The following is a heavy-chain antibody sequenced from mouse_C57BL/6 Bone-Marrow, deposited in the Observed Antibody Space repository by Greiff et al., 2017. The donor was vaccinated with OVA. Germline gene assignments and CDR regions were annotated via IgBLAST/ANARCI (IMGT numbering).Heavy chain of an antibody. CDR2: IYPGDGDT. D-gene: IGHD1-1*01. CDR1: GYAFSSSW. CDR3: ERYGTMDY. V-gene: IGHV1-82*01. J-gene: IGHJ4*01. Sequence: QVQLQQSGPELVKPGASVKISCKASGYAFSSSWMNWVKQRPGKGLEWIGRIYPGDGDTNYNGKFKGKATLTADKSSSTAYMQLSSLTSEDSAVYCCERYGTMDYWGQGTSVTVSS.